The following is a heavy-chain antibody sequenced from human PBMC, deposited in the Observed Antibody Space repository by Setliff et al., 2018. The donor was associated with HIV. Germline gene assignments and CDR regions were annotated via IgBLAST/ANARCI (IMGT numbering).Heavy chain of an antibody. D-gene: IGHD1-26*01. CDR1: GFTFSNFW. J-gene: IGHJ4*02. Sequence: GGSLRLSCAASGFTFSNFWMTWVRQAPGKGLEWVANIKEDGSETFYVDSVKGRFTMSRDNAKKLVYLEMNSLKVEDTAVYYCARDATRGGDFDFWGQGTLVTVSS. V-gene: IGHV3-7*01. CDR3: ARDATRGGDFDF. CDR2: IKEDGSET.